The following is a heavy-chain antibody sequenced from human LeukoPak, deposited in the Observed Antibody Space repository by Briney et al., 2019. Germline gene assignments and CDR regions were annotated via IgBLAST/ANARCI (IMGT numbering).Heavy chain of an antibody. CDR3: GRSGRYRPSDL. CDR1: GFILSDHY. J-gene: IGHJ5*02. D-gene: IGHD1-26*01. CDR2: TRNKANSYTT. Sequence: GGSLRLSCAASGFILSDHYIDWVRQAPGKGLEWVGRTRNKANSYTTEYAASVKGRLTISRDDPKNLLYLQMNSLKSEDTAVYYCGRSGRYRPSDLWGQGTLVTVSS. V-gene: IGHV3-72*01.